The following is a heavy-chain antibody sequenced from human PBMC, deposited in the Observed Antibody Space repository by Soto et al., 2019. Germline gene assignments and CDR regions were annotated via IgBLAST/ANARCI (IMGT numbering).Heavy chain of an antibody. CDR2: ISAYNGNT. V-gene: IGHV1-18*01. D-gene: IGHD3-10*02. J-gene: IGHJ6*02. CDR1: GYTFTNYG. Sequence: ASVKVSCKASGYTFTNYGISWVRQAPGQGLEWMGWISAYNGNTNYAQKLQGRVTMTTDTSTSTAYMELSSLRSEDTAVYYCARAVFGEPLNYYGMDVWGQGTTVTVSS. CDR3: ARAVFGEPLNYYGMDV.